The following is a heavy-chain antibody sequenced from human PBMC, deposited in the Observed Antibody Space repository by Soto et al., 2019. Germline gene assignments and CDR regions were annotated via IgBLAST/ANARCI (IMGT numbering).Heavy chain of an antibody. CDR3: ACPHGRSAFYYLDY. J-gene: IGHJ4*02. CDR2: VYHGGNT. V-gene: IGHV4-59*04. CDR1: GGSISSTY. Sequence: SETLSLTCTVSGGSISSTYWSWIRQPPGKGLEWIGSVYHGGNTYYNPSLKSRVTMSVDTSKMQFSLRLDSVTAADTAMYFCACPHGRSAFYYLDYWGPGTLVTVSS.